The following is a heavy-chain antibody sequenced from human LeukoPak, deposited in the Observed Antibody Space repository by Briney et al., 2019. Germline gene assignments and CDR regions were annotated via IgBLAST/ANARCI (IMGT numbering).Heavy chain of an antibody. Sequence: GGSLRLSCAASGFTVGNNYMNWVRQAPGKGLEWVSLIFSHGETSYSDSVKGRFTISRDNSKNTLYLQMNGLRVEDTAVYYCARDPPAVSINTYAWGQGTLVTVSS. CDR3: ARDPPAVSINTYA. CDR1: GFTVGNNY. CDR2: IFSHGET. D-gene: IGHD2-8*01. V-gene: IGHV3-66*01. J-gene: IGHJ4*02.